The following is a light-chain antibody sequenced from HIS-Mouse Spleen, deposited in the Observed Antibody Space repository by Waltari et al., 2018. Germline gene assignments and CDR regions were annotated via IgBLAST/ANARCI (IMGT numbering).Light chain of an antibody. CDR2: QDS. CDR1: QLGDKY. J-gene: IGLJ2*01. V-gene: IGLV3-1*01. Sequence: SYELTQPHSVSVSPGQTASITCPGDQLGDKYACWYQQKPGQSTVLVIYQDSKRPSGIPERFSGSNSGNTATLTISGTQAMDEADYYCQAWDSSYSVFGGGTKLTVL. CDR3: QAWDSSYSV.